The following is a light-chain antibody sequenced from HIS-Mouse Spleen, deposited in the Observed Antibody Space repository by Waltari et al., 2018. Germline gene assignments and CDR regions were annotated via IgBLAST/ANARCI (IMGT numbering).Light chain of an antibody. CDR3: QQYYSTPWT. CDR2: WAS. Sequence: DIVMTQSPDSLAVSLGERATINCKSSQSVLYSSNNKNYLAWYQQKPGQHPKLLIDWASTRESGVPDRFSGSGSGTDFTLTISSLQAEDVAVYYCQQYYSTPWTFGQGTKVEIK. J-gene: IGKJ1*01. V-gene: IGKV4-1*01. CDR1: QSVLYSSNNKNY.